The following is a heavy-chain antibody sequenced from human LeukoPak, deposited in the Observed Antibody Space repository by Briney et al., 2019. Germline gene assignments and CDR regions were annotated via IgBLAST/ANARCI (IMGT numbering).Heavy chain of an antibody. Sequence: WASVKVSCKASGGTFSSYAISWVRQAPGQGLEWMGGIIPIFGTANYAQKFQGRVTITAHESTSTAYMELSSLRSEDTAVYYCASSGNYYDSSGYYYACYFDYWGQGTLVTVSS. J-gene: IGHJ4*02. CDR1: GGTFSSYA. CDR3: ASSGNYYDSSGYYYACYFDY. CDR2: IIPIFGTA. D-gene: IGHD3-22*01. V-gene: IGHV1-69*13.